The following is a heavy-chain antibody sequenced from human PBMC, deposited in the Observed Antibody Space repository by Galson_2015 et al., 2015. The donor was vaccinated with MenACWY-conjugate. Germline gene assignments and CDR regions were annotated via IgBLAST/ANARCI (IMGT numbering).Heavy chain of an antibody. V-gene: IGHV3-7*03. CDR2: IKKDGSEK. CDR3: ARGHYGMDV. Sequence: SLRLSCAASGFTFRNYWMTWVRQAPGKGLEWVASIKKDGSEKYYVDSVKGRFTISRDNAKNSMYLEMNSLRVEDPAVYSCARGHYGMDVWCQGTTVTASS. J-gene: IGHJ6*02. CDR1: GFTFRNYW.